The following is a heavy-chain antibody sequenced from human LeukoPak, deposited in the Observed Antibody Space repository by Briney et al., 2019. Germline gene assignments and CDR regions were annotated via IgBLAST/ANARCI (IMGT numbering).Heavy chain of an antibody. D-gene: IGHD5-18*01. CDR2: IKQDGSER. CDR3: AIGGTRGYSPVDY. V-gene: IGHV3-7*03. Sequence: AGGSLRLSCAASGFTFSSFWMNWVRQAPGKGLEWVANIKQDGSERNYVDSVKGRSTISRDNAKNSLFLQMNSLRVEDTAVYYCAIGGTRGYSPVDYWGQGILVTVSS. J-gene: IGHJ4*02. CDR1: GFTFSSFW.